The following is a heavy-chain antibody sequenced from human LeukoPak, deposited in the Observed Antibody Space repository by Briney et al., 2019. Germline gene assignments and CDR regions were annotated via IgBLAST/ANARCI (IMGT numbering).Heavy chain of an antibody. J-gene: IGHJ4*02. CDR3: AKRGVVIRVILVGFHKEAPYFDS. Sequence: GSLRLSCAVSGITLSNYGMSWVRQAPGKGLEWVAGISDSGGRANYADSVKGRFTISRDNHKNTLYLQMNSLRAEDTAVYFCAKRGVVIRVILVGFHKEAPYFDSWGQGVLVTVSS. D-gene: IGHD3-22*01. CDR1: GITLSNYG. V-gene: IGHV3-23*01. CDR2: ISDSGGRA.